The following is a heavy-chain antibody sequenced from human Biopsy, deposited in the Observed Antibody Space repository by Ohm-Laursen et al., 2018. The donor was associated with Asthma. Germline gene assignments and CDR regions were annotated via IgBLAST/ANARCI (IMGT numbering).Heavy chain of an antibody. CDR1: GFSLRTPGVG. CDR3: ALSQDSGFDDHSPSWFDP. D-gene: IGHD3-9*01. CDR2: IYWDDYN. J-gene: IGHJ5*02. V-gene: IGHV2-5*02. Sequence: TQTLTLTFSFSGFSLRTPGVGVGWIRQSPGKALEWLALIYWDDYNLFRPSLKRRLTITKDPSKNQVVLTMTKMDPVDSGTYYCALSQDSGFDDHSPSWFDPWGQGTLATVSS.